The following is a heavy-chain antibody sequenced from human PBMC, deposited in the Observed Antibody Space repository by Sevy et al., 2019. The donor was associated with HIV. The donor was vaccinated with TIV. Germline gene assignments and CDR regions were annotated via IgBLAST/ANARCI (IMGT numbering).Heavy chain of an antibody. CDR3: SRRGAFEYDISGFQSH. V-gene: IGHV1-18*01. J-gene: IGHJ4*02. D-gene: IGHD3-22*01. CDR2: ISVYNGKT. CDR1: GYTFTSFG. Sequence: ASVKVSCKTSGYTFTSFGISWVRQAPGQGLEWVGWISVYNGKTNYAQKFQGRITLTSDTSTRTAYIELRSLSSDDTAVYYCSRRGAFEYDISGFQSHWGQGTLVTVSS.